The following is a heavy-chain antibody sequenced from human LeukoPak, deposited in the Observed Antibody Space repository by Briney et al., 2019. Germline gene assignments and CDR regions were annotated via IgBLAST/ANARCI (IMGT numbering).Heavy chain of an antibody. J-gene: IGHJ6*02. Sequence: ASVKVSCTASGGTFSSYAISWVRQAPGQGLEWMGGIIPIFGTANYAQKFQSRVTITADESTSTAYMELSSLRSEDTAVYYCARDRSSYGMDVRGQGTTVTVSS. CDR2: IIPIFGTA. CDR3: ARDRSSYGMDV. CDR1: GGTFSSYA. V-gene: IGHV1-69*01.